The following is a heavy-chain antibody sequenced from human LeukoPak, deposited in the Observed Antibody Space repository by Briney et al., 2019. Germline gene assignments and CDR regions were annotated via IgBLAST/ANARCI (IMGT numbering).Heavy chain of an antibody. CDR3: ARDKWEGSHVWGSNRTPSWFDP. CDR1: GYTFSSYG. V-gene: IGHV1-18*01. J-gene: IGHJ5*02. Sequence: GASVKVSCKGSGYTFSSYGISWVRQAPGQGLEWMGWISTYNGNTNYAQKLQGRVTMTTDTSTSTAYMELRSLRSDDTAVYYCARDKWEGSHVWGSNRTPSWFDPWGQGTLVTVSS. CDR2: ISTYNGNT. D-gene: IGHD3-16*02.